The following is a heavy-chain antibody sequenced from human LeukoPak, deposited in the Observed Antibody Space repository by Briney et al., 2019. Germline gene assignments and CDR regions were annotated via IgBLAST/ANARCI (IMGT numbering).Heavy chain of an antibody. CDR3: ARSITMVLGVMGSVGMDV. J-gene: IGHJ6*04. V-gene: IGHV3-30*03. Sequence: GGSLRLSCAASGFTFSSYGMHWVSQAQGKGLEWVAVISYDGSNKYYADSVKGRFTISRDNSKNTLYLQMNSLRAEDTAVYYCARSITMVLGVMGSVGMDVWGKGTTVTVSS. CDR2: ISYDGSNK. CDR1: GFTFSSYG. D-gene: IGHD3-10*01.